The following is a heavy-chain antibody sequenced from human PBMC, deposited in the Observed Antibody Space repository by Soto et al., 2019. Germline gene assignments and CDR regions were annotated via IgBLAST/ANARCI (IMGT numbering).Heavy chain of an antibody. Sequence: SETLSLTCSVSGSSLSRHYWSWIRLPPGGGLEWIGFMDYSGRTNYNPSFTSRITMSVDTSKNQFSLKLDLVTAADTALYYCHGADGYGVDVWSQGTTVTVSS. D-gene: IGHD2-21*02. J-gene: IGHJ6*02. CDR3: HGADGYGVDV. V-gene: IGHV4-59*03. CDR1: GSSLSRHY. CDR2: MDYSGRT.